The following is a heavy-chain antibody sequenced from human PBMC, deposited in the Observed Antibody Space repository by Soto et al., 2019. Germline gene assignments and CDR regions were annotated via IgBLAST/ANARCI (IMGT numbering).Heavy chain of an antibody. D-gene: IGHD5-12*01. CDR3: ARGLVATTYYIDY. J-gene: IGHJ4*02. CDR2: IYHSGST. V-gene: IGHV4-38-2*01. Sequence: PSETLSLTCVVSGYSIRSHYFWGWVRQPPGKGLEWIASIYHSGSTDYNPSLKSRVTISVDTSRNQFSLKLNSVTAADTAVYYCARGLVATTYYIDYWGQGTLVTVSS. CDR1: GYSIRSHYF.